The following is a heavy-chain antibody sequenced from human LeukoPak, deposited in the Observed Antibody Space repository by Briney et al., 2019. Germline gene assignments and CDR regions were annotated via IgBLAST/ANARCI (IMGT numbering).Heavy chain of an antibody. Sequence: ASVKVSCKASGYTFTSYYIHWVRQAPGQGLEWMGIISPSGGSTSYAQKFQGRVTMTRDMSTSTVYMELSSLRSEDTAMYYCARDAWTAMITAVDSWGQGTLVTVSS. V-gene: IGHV1-46*01. J-gene: IGHJ4*02. CDR1: GYTFTSYY. D-gene: IGHD5-18*01. CDR2: ISPSGGST. CDR3: ARDAWTAMITAVDS.